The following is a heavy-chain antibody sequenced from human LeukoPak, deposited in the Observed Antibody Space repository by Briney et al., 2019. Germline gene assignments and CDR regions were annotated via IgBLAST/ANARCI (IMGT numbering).Heavy chain of an antibody. CDR3: SRAYSTGWLGINDY. J-gene: IGHJ4*02. CDR2: IRNKANGGTA. CDR1: GFTVSSNY. D-gene: IGHD6-19*01. V-gene: IGHV3-71*01. Sequence: GGSLRLSCAASGFTVSSNYMSWVRQAPGKGLEWVGFIRNKANGGTADYAASVKGRFTISRDDSKTIAYLQMNSLKTEDTAVYYCSRAYSTGWLGINDYWGQGVLVTVSS.